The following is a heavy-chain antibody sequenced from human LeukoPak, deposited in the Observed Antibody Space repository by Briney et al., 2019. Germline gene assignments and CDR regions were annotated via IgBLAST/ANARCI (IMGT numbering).Heavy chain of an antibody. CDR3: ARAKPKNMVRGLIMRRESRYYFDY. Sequence: GGSLRLSCAASGFTISSNYMSWVRQAPGKGLEWVSVIYSGGSKYYSDSVKGRFTISRDNSKSTLYIQMNSLRAEDTAVYYCARAKPKNMVRGLIMRRESRYYFDYWGQGTLVTVSS. V-gene: IGHV3-53*01. CDR1: GFTISSNY. J-gene: IGHJ4*02. CDR2: IYSGGSK. D-gene: IGHD3-10*01.